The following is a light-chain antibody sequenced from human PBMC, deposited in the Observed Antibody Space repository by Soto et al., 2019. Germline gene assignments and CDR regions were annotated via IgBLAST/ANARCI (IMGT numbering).Light chain of an antibody. CDR2: DVS. Sequence: QSVLTQPASVSGSPGQSITISCTGTSSDVGGYNYVSWYQHHPGKAPKLMIYDVSNRPSGVSNRFSGSKSGNTASLTISGLQPRDEADYYCCSYTTSNTRQNVFGTGTKVTVL. J-gene: IGLJ1*01. CDR1: SSDVGGYNY. V-gene: IGLV2-14*03. CDR3: CSYTTSNTRQNV.